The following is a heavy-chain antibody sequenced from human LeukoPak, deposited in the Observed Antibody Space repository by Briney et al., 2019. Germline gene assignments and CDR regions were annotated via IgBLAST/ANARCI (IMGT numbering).Heavy chain of an antibody. V-gene: IGHV3-21*01. CDR1: GFTFSSFN. D-gene: IGHD4-17*01. CDR2: ISSSSSYI. CDR3: ARDRVTTFLPGDY. Sequence: KPGGSLRLSCAASGFTFSSFNMNWVRQAPGKGLEWVSSISSSSSYIYYADSVKGRFTISRDNAKNSLYLQMNSLRAEDTAVYYCARDRVTTFLPGDYWGQGTLVTVSS. J-gene: IGHJ4*02.